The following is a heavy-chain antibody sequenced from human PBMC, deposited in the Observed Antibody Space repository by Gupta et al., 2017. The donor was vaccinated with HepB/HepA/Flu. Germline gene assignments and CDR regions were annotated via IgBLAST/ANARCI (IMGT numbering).Heavy chain of an antibody. V-gene: IGHV3-21*01. CDR2: ISSGSTYK. Sequence: EVQLVEAGGGLVKPGGSLRLSCAASGFTFSSYNMNWVRQAPGKGLEGVSSISSGSTYKYYADSLKGRFTISRDNAKNSLYLQMSSLRADDTAVYYCARAWNYYFDYWGQGTLVTVSS. D-gene: IGHD1-7*01. CDR3: ARAWNYYFDY. CDR1: GFTFSSYN. J-gene: IGHJ4*02.